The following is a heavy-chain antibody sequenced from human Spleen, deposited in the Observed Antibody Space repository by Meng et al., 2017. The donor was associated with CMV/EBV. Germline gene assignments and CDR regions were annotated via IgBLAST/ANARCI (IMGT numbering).Heavy chain of an antibody. J-gene: IGHJ5*02. V-gene: IGHV4-34*01. CDR3: ARGRNMVRGVVKRKYYFDP. CDR1: AFAFYY. D-gene: IGHD3-10*01. Sequence: AFAFYYWSWLRQPPGKGLGWIGEINHGGSTEYDPSLKSRLTISVDTSKNQFTLKPSSVTAADTAVYYCARGRNMVRGVVKRKYYFDPWGQGTLDTVSS. CDR2: INHGGST.